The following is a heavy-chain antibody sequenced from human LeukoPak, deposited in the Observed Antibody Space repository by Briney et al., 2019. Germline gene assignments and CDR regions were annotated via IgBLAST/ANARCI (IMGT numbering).Heavy chain of an antibody. Sequence: SETLSLTCTVSGGSISSYYWSWIRQPPGKGLEWIGYIYYSGSTNYNPSLKSRVTISVDTSKNQFSLKLSSVTAADTAVYYCARQGNRDGYNSLGFDYWGQGTLVTVSS. D-gene: IGHD5-24*01. V-gene: IGHV4-59*08. CDR3: ARQGNRDGYNSLGFDY. CDR1: GGSISSYY. J-gene: IGHJ4*02. CDR2: IYYSGST.